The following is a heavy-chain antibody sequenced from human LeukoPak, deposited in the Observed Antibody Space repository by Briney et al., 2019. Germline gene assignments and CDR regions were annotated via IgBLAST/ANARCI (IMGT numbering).Heavy chain of an antibody. D-gene: IGHD3-10*01. CDR2: ISHDGTNP. CDR3: AKDNRDYYIDY. J-gene: IGHJ4*02. V-gene: IGHV3-30-3*01. Sequence: GGSLRLSCAASGFTFSNYAMLWVRQAPGKGLEWVAFISHDGTNPHYADSVKGRFTISRDNSKNTLYLQMNSLRAEDTAMYYCAKDNRDYYIDYWGQGTLVTVSS. CDR1: GFTFSNYA.